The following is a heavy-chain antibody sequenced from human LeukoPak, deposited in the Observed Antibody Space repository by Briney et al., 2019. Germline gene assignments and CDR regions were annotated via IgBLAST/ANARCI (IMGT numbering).Heavy chain of an antibody. V-gene: IGHV3-48*03. J-gene: IGHJ3*02. CDR2: ISSSGSTI. D-gene: IGHD2-2*01. Sequence: GSLRLSCAASGFTFSSYEMNWVRQAPGKGLEWVSYISSSGSTIYYADSMKGRFTISRDNAKNSLYLQMNSLRAEDTAVYYCAKSHLDCSSTSCYRSYAFDIWGQGTMVTVSS. CDR1: GFTFSSYE. CDR3: AKSHLDCSSTSCYRSYAFDI.